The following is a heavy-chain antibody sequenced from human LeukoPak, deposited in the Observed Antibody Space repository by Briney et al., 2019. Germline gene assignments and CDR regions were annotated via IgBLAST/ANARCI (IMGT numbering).Heavy chain of an antibody. Sequence: GGSLRLSCAASGFTFRSYGMHWVRQAPGKGLEWVSGISWNSGSIGYADSVKGRFTISRDNAKNSLCLQMNSLRAEDTALYYCAKGGRYDILTGYGNWSDPWGQGTLVTVSS. CDR1: GFTFRSYG. D-gene: IGHD3-9*01. V-gene: IGHV3-9*01. CDR3: AKGGRYDILTGYGNWSDP. CDR2: ISWNSGSI. J-gene: IGHJ5*02.